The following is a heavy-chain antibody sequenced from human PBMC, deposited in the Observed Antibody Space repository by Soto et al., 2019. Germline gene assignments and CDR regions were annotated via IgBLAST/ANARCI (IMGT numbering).Heavy chain of an antibody. CDR2: ISGSGGST. CDR1: GFTFSSYA. Sequence: GGSLRLSCAASGFTFSSYAMSWVRQAPGKGLEWVSAISGSGGSTYYAGSVKGRFTISRDNSKNTLYLQMNSLRADDTAVYYCANSYYYDSSGYYGGNYWRQGTLVTVSS. CDR3: ANSYYYDSSGYYGGNY. V-gene: IGHV3-23*01. J-gene: IGHJ4*02. D-gene: IGHD3-22*01.